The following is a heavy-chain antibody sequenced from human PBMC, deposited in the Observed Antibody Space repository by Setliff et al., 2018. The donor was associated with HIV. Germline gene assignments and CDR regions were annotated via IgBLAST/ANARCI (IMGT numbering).Heavy chain of an antibody. CDR3: ARAISAAGIAPFDF. J-gene: IGHJ4*02. Sequence: SETLSLTCTVSGASISSHYWSWIRQPPGKGLEWNGYIYFSGTTNYNPSLKSRVTISVDTSKNQFSLNLNSVTAADTAVYYCARAISAAGIAPFDFWGQGTLVTVSS. CDR1: GASISSHY. CDR2: IYFSGTT. V-gene: IGHV4-59*11. D-gene: IGHD6-13*01.